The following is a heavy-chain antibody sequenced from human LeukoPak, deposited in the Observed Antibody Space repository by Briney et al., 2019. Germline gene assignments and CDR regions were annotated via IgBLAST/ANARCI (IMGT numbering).Heavy chain of an antibody. CDR3: ARDRVVVVAARKGWFDP. CDR2: ISGSGGST. J-gene: IGHJ5*02. V-gene: IGHV3-23*01. Sequence: AGGSLRLSCAASGFTFSSYAMSWVRQAPGKGLEWVSAISGSGGSTYYADSVKGRFTISRDNAKNPLYLQMNSLRAEDTALYYCARDRVVVVAARKGWFDPWGQGTLVTVSS. D-gene: IGHD2-15*01. CDR1: GFTFSSYA.